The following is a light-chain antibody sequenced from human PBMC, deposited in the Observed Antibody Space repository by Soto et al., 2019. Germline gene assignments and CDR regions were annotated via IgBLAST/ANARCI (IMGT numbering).Light chain of an antibody. Sequence: DIQMTQSPSSLSASVGDRVTITCRASQGIGNDLGWYQQKPGNAPKRLIYAASSLQSGVPSRFSGSESGTELTLTITSLQPEDFATYYCQQYNGYPLTFGGGTKVEVK. CDR2: AAS. CDR1: QGIGND. J-gene: IGKJ4*01. V-gene: IGKV1-17*01. CDR3: QQYNGYPLT.